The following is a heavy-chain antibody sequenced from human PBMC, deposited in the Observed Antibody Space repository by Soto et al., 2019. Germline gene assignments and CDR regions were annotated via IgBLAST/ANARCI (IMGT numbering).Heavy chain of an antibody. V-gene: IGHV1-18*04. CDR2: IGAYNGHT. J-gene: IGHJ5*02. CDR3: ATDYDFWSGYPHPNCCDP. CDR1: GYTFTIYG. D-gene: IGHD3-3*01. Sequence: SSVKVSCKASGYTFTIYGISWLRQAPGQGLEWMGWIGAYNGHTNYAQNFQGRVTMTTDTSTRTAHMELRRLRSDETAVYYCATDYDFWSGYPHPNCCDPWGQRTLVTVSS.